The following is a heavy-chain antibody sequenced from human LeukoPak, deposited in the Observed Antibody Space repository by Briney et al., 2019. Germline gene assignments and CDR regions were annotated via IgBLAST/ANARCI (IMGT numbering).Heavy chain of an antibody. CDR2: INQDRDEK. J-gene: IGHJ4*02. CDR1: GFTFRNYW. D-gene: IGHD5-12*01. CDR3: ARPYDSNRDHSGYGY. V-gene: IGHV3-7*02. Sequence: GGSLRLSCATSGFTFRNYWMSWVRQAPGKGLEWVANINQDRDEKYYVDSLKGRFTVSRDNAKNLVYLQMNSLRAEDTAVYYCARPYDSNRDHSGYGYWGRGTLVTVSS.